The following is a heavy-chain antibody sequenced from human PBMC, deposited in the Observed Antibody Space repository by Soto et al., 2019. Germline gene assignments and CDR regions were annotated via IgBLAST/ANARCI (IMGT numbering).Heavy chain of an antibody. Sequence: EVQLLESGGGLVQPGGSLRLSCAASGFTFNSYAMSWVCQAPGKGLEWVSAISGSGDGTSYADSVKGRFTISRDNSKNRLYLQMNSLRAEETAVYYCAKEDLERDYFDYWGQGTLVTVSS. D-gene: IGHD1-1*01. CDR1: GFTFNSYA. J-gene: IGHJ4*02. CDR2: ISGSGDGT. CDR3: AKEDLERDYFDY. V-gene: IGHV3-23*01.